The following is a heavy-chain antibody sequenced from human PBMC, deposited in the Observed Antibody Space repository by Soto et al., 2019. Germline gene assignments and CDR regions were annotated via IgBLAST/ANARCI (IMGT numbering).Heavy chain of an antibody. V-gene: IGHV1-3*01. CDR2: INAGNGNT. CDR3: ARIHIDGSGSYLFMDV. Sequence: QVQLVQSGAEVKKPGASVKVSCKASGYTFTSYAMHWVRQAPGQRLEWMGWINAGNGNTKYSQKFQGRVIITRDTSPTTAYMELSSLRSEDTAAYYCARIHIDGSGSYLFMDVWGQGTTVTVSS. J-gene: IGHJ6*02. D-gene: IGHD3-10*01. CDR1: GYTFTSYA.